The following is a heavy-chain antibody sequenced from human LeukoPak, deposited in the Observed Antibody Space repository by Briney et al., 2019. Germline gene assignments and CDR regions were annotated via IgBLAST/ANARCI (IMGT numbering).Heavy chain of an antibody. CDR1: GFTFSSYA. CDR2: ISGSGGST. CDR3: ARQYSGSYYPFDY. D-gene: IGHD1-26*01. V-gene: IGHV3-23*01. Sequence: GGSLRLSCAASGFTFSSYAMSWVRQAPGKGLEWVSAISGSGGSTYYADSVKGRFTISRDNSKNTLYLQMNSLRSEDTAVYYCARQYSGSYYPFDYWGQGTLVTVSS. J-gene: IGHJ4*02.